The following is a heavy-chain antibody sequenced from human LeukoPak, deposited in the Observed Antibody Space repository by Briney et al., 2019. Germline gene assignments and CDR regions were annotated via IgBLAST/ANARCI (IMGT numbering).Heavy chain of an antibody. V-gene: IGHV4-59*01. CDR1: GGSIGSYY. CDR2: IYYSGST. J-gene: IGHJ4*02. Sequence: SETLSLTCTVSGGSIGSYYWSWIRQPPGKGLEWIGYIYYSGSTNYNPSLKGRVTISVDTSKNQFSLKLSSVTAADTAVYYCARINSAVAAYFDYWGQGTLVTVSS. CDR3: ARINSAVAAYFDY. D-gene: IGHD6-19*01.